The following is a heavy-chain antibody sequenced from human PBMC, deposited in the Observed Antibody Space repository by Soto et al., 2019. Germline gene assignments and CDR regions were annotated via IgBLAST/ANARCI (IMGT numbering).Heavy chain of an antibody. D-gene: IGHD6-19*01. CDR3: ATDGQCLCDPNPLAASDS. Sequence: GSVKASCKVSGYTFTNYGINWVREAPGQGVEGLGWISPYNGKTNYAQNLQARASITTDKSTSPAYMSLRGLSSDETAGSYCATDGQCLCDPNPLAASDSWGQGTRVTSPQ. CDR2: ISPYNGKT. J-gene: IGHJ4*02. V-gene: IGHV1-18*04. CDR1: GYTFTNYG.